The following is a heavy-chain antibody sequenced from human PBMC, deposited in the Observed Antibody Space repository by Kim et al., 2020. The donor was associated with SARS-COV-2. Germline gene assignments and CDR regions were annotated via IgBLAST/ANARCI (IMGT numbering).Heavy chain of an antibody. Sequence: RNSPAFQGQVTISADKSISTAYLQWSSLKASDTAMYYCAGSSSWNNWFDPWGQGTLVTVSS. CDR3: AGSSSWNNWFDP. D-gene: IGHD6-13*01. J-gene: IGHJ5*02. V-gene: IGHV5-51*01.